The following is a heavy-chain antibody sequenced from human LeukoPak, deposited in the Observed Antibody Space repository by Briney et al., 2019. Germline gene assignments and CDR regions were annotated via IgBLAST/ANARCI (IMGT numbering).Heavy chain of an antibody. V-gene: IGHV3-49*04. CDR3: TRDILSGWYYFDF. Sequence: PGGSLRLSCTASGFTFGDYAMSWVRQAPGKGLEWVGFIRSRRYGGATEYAASVKGRFTISRDDSKSVAYLHMNSLKTEDTAVYYCTRDILSGWYYFDFWGQGTLVTVSS. D-gene: IGHD6-19*01. J-gene: IGHJ4*02. CDR2: IRSRRYGGAT. CDR1: GFTFGDYA.